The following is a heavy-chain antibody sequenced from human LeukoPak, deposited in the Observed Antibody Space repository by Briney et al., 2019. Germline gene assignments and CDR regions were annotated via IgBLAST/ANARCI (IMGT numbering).Heavy chain of an antibody. CDR1: GFTFSSYG. J-gene: IGHJ4*02. V-gene: IGHV3-7*01. CDR3: ARDSVGVIFGRGVSAVAMVY. D-gene: IGHD3-3*01. CDR2: IKQDGSEK. Sequence: QPGGSLRLSCAASGFTFSSYGMHWVRQAPGKGLEWVANIKQDGSEKYYVDSVKGRFTISRDNAKNSLYLQMNSLRAEDTAVYYCARDSVGVIFGRGVSAVAMVYWGQGTLVTVSS.